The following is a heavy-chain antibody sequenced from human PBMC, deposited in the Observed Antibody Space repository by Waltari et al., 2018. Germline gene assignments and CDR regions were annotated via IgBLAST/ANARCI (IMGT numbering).Heavy chain of an antibody. CDR1: GGSISSHY. CDR2: IYYSGST. J-gene: IGHJ5*02. Sequence: QVQLQESGPGLVKPSETLSLTCTVSGGSISSHYWSWIRQPPGKGLEWIGYIYYSGSTNYNPSLKSRVTISVDTSKNQFSLKLSAVTAADTAVYYGASGRVPTRTGFDPWGQGTLVTVSS. V-gene: IGHV4-59*11. CDR3: ASGRVPTRTGFDP. D-gene: IGHD2-2*01.